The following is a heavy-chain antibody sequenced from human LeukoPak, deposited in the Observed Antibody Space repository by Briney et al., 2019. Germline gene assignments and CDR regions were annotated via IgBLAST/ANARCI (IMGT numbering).Heavy chain of an antibody. Sequence: GSLRLSCAASGFTFSNAWMSWIRQPPGKGLEWIGEINHSGSTNYNPSLKSRVTISVDTSKNQFSLKLSSVTAADTAVYYCARGRGITIFGVVRKYNWFDPWGQGTLVTVSS. V-gene: IGHV4-34*01. D-gene: IGHD3-3*01. J-gene: IGHJ5*02. CDR3: ARGRGITIFGVVRKYNWFDP. CDR2: INHSGST. CDR1: GFTFSNAW.